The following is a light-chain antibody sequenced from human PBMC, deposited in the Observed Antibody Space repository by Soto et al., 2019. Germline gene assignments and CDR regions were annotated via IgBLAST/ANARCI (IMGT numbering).Light chain of an antibody. CDR3: QQCYMGWT. J-gene: IGKJ1*01. Sequence: DIQMTQSPSTLSASVGDRVTITCRASQSIGRFLAWYQHQPGKAPKLLIYDASTLESGVPSRFSGTGSGKEFTSSITSLQPEDFGTYYCQQCYMGWTFGQGTKVDFK. V-gene: IGKV1-5*01. CDR1: QSIGRF. CDR2: DAS.